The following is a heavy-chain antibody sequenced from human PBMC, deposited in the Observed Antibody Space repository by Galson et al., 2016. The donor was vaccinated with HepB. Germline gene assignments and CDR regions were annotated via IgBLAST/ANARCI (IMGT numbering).Heavy chain of an antibody. CDR2: IIPVFSTG. D-gene: IGHD5-12*01. Sequence: SVKVSCKAPGGTFSSYAFSWVRQAPGQGLDWMGGIIPVFSTGNYAQKFQGRVTITADESTSTVYMDLSGLRSEDTAVYYCAIAGSGGYDKKASDYWGQGTLVTVSS. J-gene: IGHJ4*02. V-gene: IGHV1-69*13. CDR1: GGTFSSYA. CDR3: AIAGSGGYDKKASDY.